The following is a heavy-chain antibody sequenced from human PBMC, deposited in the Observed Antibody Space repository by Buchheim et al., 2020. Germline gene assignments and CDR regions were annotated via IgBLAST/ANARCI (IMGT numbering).Heavy chain of an antibody. CDR2: IYPGDSDT. V-gene: IGHV5-51*01. Sequence: EVQLVQSGAEVKKPGESLKISCKGAGYSFTSYWIGWVRQMPGKGLEWMGIIYPGDSDTRYSPSFQGQVTISADKSISTAYPQRNSLTAPDTAMYYCARQASSINSPYDYWGQGTL. D-gene: IGHD4-11*01. CDR3: ARQASSINSPYDY. J-gene: IGHJ4*02. CDR1: GYSFTSYW.